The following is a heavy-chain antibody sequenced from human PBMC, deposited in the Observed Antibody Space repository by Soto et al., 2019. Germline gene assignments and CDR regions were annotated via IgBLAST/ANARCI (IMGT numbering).Heavy chain of an antibody. CDR2: IYYSGYT. CDR1: GGSISGYY. J-gene: IGHJ4*02. CDR3: ARDSVGSGYD. V-gene: IGHV4-59*01. D-gene: IGHD5-12*01. Sequence: QVQLQESGPGLVKPSETLSLTCAVSGGSISGYYWSWIRQPPGKRLEWIGYIYYSGYTNYNPSRRSRVTISVDRSKNQVSLELRSVTASDTAVYYCARDSVGSGYDWGQGTLVTVSS.